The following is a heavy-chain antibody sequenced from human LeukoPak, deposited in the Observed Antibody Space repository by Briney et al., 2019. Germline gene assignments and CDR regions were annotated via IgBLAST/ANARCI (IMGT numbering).Heavy chain of an antibody. CDR1: GYTFTSYG. CDR3: ARDPKLVVVPAAITRDYYYYGMDV. Sequence: ASVRVSWKASGYTFTSYGISWVRQAPGQGLEWMGWISAYNGNTNYAQKLQSRVTMTTDTSTSTAYMELRSLRSDDTAVYYCARDPKLVVVPAAITRDYYYYGMDVWGQGTTVTVSS. CDR2: ISAYNGNT. J-gene: IGHJ6*02. V-gene: IGHV1-18*01. D-gene: IGHD2-2*01.